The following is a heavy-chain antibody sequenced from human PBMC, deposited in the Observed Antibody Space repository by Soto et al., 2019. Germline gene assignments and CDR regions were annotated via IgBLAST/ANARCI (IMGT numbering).Heavy chain of an antibody. Sequence: GGSLRLSCAASVFTFSNAWINWVRQAPGKGLEWVGRIKSKTDGGTTDFAEPVKGRFAISRDDSNNMVYLQMSSLKIEDTAVYYCTTDSYSTIIIVRFDYWGHGTLVTVS. CDR1: VFTFSNAW. V-gene: IGHV3-15*07. CDR2: IKSKTDGGTT. J-gene: IGHJ4*01. CDR3: TTDSYSTIIIVRFDY. D-gene: IGHD3-22*01.